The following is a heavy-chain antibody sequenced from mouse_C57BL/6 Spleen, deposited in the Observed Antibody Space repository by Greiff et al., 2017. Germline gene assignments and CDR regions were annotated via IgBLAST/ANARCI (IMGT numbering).Heavy chain of an antibody. CDR3: AIYSNDGSPP. Sequence: EVQLQQSGPELVKPGASVKISCKASGYTFTDYYLNWVKPSHGTSLEWIGDINPNNGGTRYNQKFTSQATLTVDKSSSTAYMELRSLTSEDSAVYYCAIYSNDGSPPWGQGTTLTVSS. J-gene: IGHJ2*01. V-gene: IGHV1-26*01. D-gene: IGHD2-12*01. CDR2: INPNNGGT. CDR1: GYTFTDYY.